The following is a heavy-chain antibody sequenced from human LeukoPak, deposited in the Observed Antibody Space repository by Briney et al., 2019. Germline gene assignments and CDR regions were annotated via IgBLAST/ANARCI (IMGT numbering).Heavy chain of an antibody. CDR3: VRHDGRGGATMGAFDS. V-gene: IGHV4-39*01. CDR2: VYYGRTT. J-gene: IGHJ5*01. Sequence: SETLSLTCTVTAASFISSSHHWGWIRQSPGKGLEWIGTVYYGRTTYYNPSLDGRVTISLDTSANHFSLQLNSVTAADTAVYYCVRHDGRGGATMGAFDSWGQGSLVTVSS. CDR1: AASFISSSHH. D-gene: IGHD5-12*01.